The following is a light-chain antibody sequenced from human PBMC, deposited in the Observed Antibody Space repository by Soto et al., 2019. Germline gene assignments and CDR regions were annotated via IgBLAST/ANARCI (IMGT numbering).Light chain of an antibody. J-gene: IGLJ1*01. V-gene: IGLV2-14*01. CDR1: SSDVGGYNY. Sequence: QSALTQPASVSGSPGQSITISCTGTSSDVGGYNYVSWYQQHPGKAPKLMIYEVTNRPSGVSNRFSGSKSGNTAYLTISGLQAYDEADYYCSSYTSSLTYVFGTVTKVTVL. CDR3: SSYTSSLTYV. CDR2: EVT.